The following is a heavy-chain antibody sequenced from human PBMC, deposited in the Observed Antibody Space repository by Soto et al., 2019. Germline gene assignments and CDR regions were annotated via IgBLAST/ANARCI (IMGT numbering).Heavy chain of an antibody. Sequence: ASVKVPCKASGYTFTSYYMHWVRQAPGQGLEWMGITNPSGGSTSYAQKFQGRVTMTRDTSTSTVYMELSSLRSEDTAVYYCARDGPYTGARQDAFDIWGQGTMGT. CDR1: GYTFTSYY. J-gene: IGHJ3*02. CDR2: TNPSGGST. V-gene: IGHV1-46*01. CDR3: ARDGPYTGARQDAFDI. D-gene: IGHD4-4*01.